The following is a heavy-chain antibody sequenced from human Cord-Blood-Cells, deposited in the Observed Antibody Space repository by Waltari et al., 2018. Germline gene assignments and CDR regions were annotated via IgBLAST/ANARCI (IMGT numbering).Heavy chain of an antibody. J-gene: IGHJ6*02. CDR1: GGSISSYY. V-gene: IGHV4-4*07. CDR3: ARDRRYYDSSGYYYYYGMDV. CDR2: IYTSGST. D-gene: IGHD3-22*01. Sequence: QVQLQESGPGLVKPSETLSLTCTVSGGSISSYYWSWIRQPAGKGLEWIGRIYTSGSTKYDPSLKSRVNMSRDTSKNQFSWKLSSVTAADTAVYYCARDRRYYDSSGYYYYYGMDVWGQGTTVTVSS.